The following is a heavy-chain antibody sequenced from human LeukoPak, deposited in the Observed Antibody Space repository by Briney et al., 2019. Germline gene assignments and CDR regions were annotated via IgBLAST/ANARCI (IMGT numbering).Heavy chain of an antibody. J-gene: IGHJ4*02. CDR2: INHSGST. CDR3: ARHLSGITGYTYGRGIDY. V-gene: IGHV4-34*01. CDR1: GGSFSGYY. D-gene: IGHD5-18*01. Sequence: KPSETLSLTCAVYGGSFSGYYWSWIRQPPGKGLEWIGEINHSGSTNYNPSLKSRVTIPVDTSKNQFSLKLSSVTAEDTAVYYCARHLSGITGYTYGRGIDYWGQGTLVTVSS.